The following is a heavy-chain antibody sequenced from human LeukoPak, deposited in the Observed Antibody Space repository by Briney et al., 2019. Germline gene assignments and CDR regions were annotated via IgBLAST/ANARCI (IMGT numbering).Heavy chain of an antibody. Sequence: GGSLRLSCAASGFTFSSYWMSWVRQAPGKGLEWVANIKQDGSEKYYVDSVKGRFTISRDNAKNSLYLQMNSLRAEDTAVYFCAKAAYFYGSGSYYNDYWGQGTLVTVSS. CDR1: GFTFSSYW. D-gene: IGHD3-10*01. CDR3: AKAAYFYGSGSYYNDY. J-gene: IGHJ4*02. V-gene: IGHV3-7*03. CDR2: IKQDGSEK.